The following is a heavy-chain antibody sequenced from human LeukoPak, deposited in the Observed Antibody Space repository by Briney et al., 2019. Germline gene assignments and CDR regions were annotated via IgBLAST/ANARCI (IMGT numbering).Heavy chain of an antibody. CDR3: ARDWGASAWHNWFDP. D-gene: IGHD3-16*01. Sequence: GGSLRLSCAASGFTLSTYAMHWVRQAPGKGLEWVSMISFDGGATYYTDSVKGRFTISRDTSNNMVYLQMNSLTDDDSAVYFCARDWGASAWHNWFDPWGQGTRVTVSS. V-gene: IGHV3-30-3*01. CDR1: GFTLSTYA. CDR2: ISFDGGAT. J-gene: IGHJ5*02.